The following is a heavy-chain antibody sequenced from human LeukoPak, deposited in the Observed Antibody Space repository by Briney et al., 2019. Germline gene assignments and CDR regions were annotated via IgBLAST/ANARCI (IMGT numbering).Heavy chain of an antibody. CDR3: ARDPSYYDSSTLDAFDS. Sequence: ASVKVSCKASGYTFTSYGISWVRQAPGQGLEWMGWISAYNGNTNYAQKLQGRVTMTTDTSTSTAYMELRSLRSDDTAVYYCARDPSYYDSSTLDAFDSGGQGTMVTVSA. D-gene: IGHD3-22*01. CDR2: ISAYNGNT. J-gene: IGHJ3*02. CDR1: GYTFTSYG. V-gene: IGHV1-18*01.